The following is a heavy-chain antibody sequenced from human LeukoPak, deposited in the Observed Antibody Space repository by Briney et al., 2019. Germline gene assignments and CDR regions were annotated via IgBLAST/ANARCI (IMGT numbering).Heavy chain of an antibody. CDR1: GFTFSSYW. CDR3: AKDRISIAAAGTHAFDI. J-gene: IGHJ3*02. Sequence: TGGSPRLSCAASGFTFSSYWMSWVRQAPGKGLEWVSAIIGSGGSTYYADSVKGRFTISRDNSKNTLYLQMNSLRAEDTAVYYCAKDRISIAAAGTHAFDIWGQGTMVTVSS. CDR2: IIGSGGST. D-gene: IGHD6-13*01. V-gene: IGHV3-23*01.